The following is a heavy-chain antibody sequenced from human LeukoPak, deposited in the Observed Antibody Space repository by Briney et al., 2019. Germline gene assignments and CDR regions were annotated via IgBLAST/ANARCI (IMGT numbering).Heavy chain of an antibody. J-gene: IGHJ4*02. Sequence: GGSLRLSCAASGFTFSGFSMSWVRQAPGKGLEWVSSISSSSSYIYYADSVKGRFTISRDNAKNSLYLQMNSLRAEDTAVYYCARGKNCSSTSCSPTNLDYWGQGTLVTVSS. D-gene: IGHD2-2*01. CDR2: ISSSSSYI. CDR1: GFTFSGFS. CDR3: ARGKNCSSTSCSPTNLDY. V-gene: IGHV3-21*01.